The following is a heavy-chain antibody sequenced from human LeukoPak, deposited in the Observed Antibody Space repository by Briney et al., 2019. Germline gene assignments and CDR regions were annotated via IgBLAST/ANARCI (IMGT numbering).Heavy chain of an antibody. V-gene: IGHV4-59*01. J-gene: IGHJ3*02. CDR3: AIDLVYGDYPGHDAFDI. Sequence: SETLSLTCTVSGGSISSYYWSWIRQPPGKGLEWIGYIYYSGSTNYNPSLKSRVTISVDTSKNQFSLKLSSVTAADTAVYYCAIDLVYGDYPGHDAFDIWGQGTMVTVSS. CDR1: GGSISSYY. D-gene: IGHD4-17*01. CDR2: IYYSGST.